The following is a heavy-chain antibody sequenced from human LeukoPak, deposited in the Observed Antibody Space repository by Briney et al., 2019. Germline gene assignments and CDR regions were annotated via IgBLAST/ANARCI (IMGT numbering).Heavy chain of an antibody. CDR2: ISYDGSNK. D-gene: IGHD4-23*01. J-gene: IGHJ4*02. V-gene: IGHV3-30*19. CDR3: ASPLGWDFDY. Sequence: PGGSLRLSCAASGFTFSYYGMHWVRQAPGKGLEWVAVISYDGSNKYYADSVKGRFTISRDNSKNTLYLQMNSLRAEDTAVYYCASPLGWDFDYWGQGTLVTVSS. CDR1: GFTFSYYG.